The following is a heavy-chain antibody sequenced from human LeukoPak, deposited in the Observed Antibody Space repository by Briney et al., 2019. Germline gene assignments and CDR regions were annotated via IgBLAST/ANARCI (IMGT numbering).Heavy chain of an antibody. V-gene: IGHV3-74*01. CDR3: ARDGGGQWLVRYYYMDV. CDR1: GFTFSSYW. CDR2: INSDGSST. Sequence: GGSLRLSCAASGFTFSSYWMHWVRQAPGKGLVWVSRINSDGSSTSYADSVKGRFTISRDNAKNTLYLQMNSLRAEDTAVYYCARDGGGQWLVRYYYMDVWGKGTTVTVSS. J-gene: IGHJ6*03. D-gene: IGHD6-19*01.